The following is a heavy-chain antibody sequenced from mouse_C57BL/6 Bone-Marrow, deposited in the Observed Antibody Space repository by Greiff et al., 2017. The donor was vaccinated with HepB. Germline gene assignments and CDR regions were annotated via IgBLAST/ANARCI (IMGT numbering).Heavy chain of an antibody. V-gene: IGHV1-15*01. CDR2: IDPETGGT. J-gene: IGHJ2*01. Sequence: QVQLQQSGAELVRPGASVTLSCKASGYTFTDYEMHWVKQTPVHGLEWIGAIDPETGGTAYNQKFKGKAILTADKSSSTAYMELRSLTSEDSAVYCCTIYYGYDEDYWGQGTTLTVSS. D-gene: IGHD2-2*01. CDR3: TIYYGYDEDY. CDR1: GYTFTDYE.